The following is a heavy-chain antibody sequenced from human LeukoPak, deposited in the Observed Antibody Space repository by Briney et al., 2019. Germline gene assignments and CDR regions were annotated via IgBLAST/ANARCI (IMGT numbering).Heavy chain of an antibody. J-gene: IGHJ4*02. D-gene: IGHD3-16*02. CDR2: IYYSGST. CDR3: ARAPIIWGNYRPPYYFDY. V-gene: IGHV4-39*07. CDR1: GGSISSSSYY. Sequence: SETLSLTCTVSGGSISSSSYYWGWIRQPPGKGLEYIGSIYYSGSTYYNPSLRSRVTISVDTSKNHFSLKLSSVTVADTAFYYCARAPIIWGNYRPPYYFDYWGQGTLVTVSS.